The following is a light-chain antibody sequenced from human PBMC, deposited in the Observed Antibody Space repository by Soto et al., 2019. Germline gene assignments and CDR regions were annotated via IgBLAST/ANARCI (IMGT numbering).Light chain of an antibody. V-gene: IGLV1-44*01. CDR3: AAWDDRLNGVV. CDR1: SSNIGSYT. J-gene: IGLJ2*01. CDR2: SNN. Sequence: QSVLTQPPSASGTPGQRVTISCSGSSSNIGSYTVNWYQQLPGTAPKLLIYSNNKRPSGVPDRFSGSKSGTSVSLAISGLQSEDGADYYCAAWDDRLNGVVFGGGTKLTVL.